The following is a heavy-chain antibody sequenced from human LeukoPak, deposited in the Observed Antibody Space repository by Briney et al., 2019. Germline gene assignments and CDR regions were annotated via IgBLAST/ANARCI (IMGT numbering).Heavy chain of an antibody. J-gene: IGHJ4*02. CDR2: IYYSGSI. CDR1: GFTFSSYG. CDR3: ARAKNYYGSGSYYRPARPIDY. D-gene: IGHD3-10*01. V-gene: IGHV4-39*07. Sequence: GSLRLSCAASGFTFSSYGMSWVRQAPGKGLEWIGSIYYSGSIYYNPFLKSRVTISVDTSKNQFSLKLSSVTAADTAVYYCARAKNYYGSGSYYRPARPIDYWGQGTLVTVSS.